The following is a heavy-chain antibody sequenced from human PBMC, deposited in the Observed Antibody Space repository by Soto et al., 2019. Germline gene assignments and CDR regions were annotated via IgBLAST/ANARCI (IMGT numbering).Heavy chain of an antibody. Sequence: QVQLVESGGGVVQPGKSLRLSCAASGFTFSTYGMHWVRQAPGKGLEWVAVIWYDGSNKYHGDSLKGRFTISRDNSKNTLYLQINNLRAEDTAVYHCGRDGALGDTAVVDSWGQGTLVTVSS. CDR2: IWYDGSNK. V-gene: IGHV3-33*01. CDR1: GFTFSTYG. J-gene: IGHJ4*02. CDR3: GRDGALGDTAVVDS. D-gene: IGHD5-18*01.